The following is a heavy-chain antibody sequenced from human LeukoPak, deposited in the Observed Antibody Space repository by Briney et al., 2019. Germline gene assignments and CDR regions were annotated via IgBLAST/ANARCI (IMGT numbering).Heavy chain of an antibody. CDR3: ARVAVATLHYYYYYYMDV. Sequence: GGSLTLSCAASGFTVSSNYMSWVRQPPGKGLEWVSVIYSGGSTYYADSVKGRFTISRDNSKNTLYLQMNGLRAEDTAVYYCARVAVATLHYYYYYYMDVWGKGTTVTVSS. V-gene: IGHV3-66*02. D-gene: IGHD6-19*01. CDR1: GFTVSSNY. CDR2: IYSGGST. J-gene: IGHJ6*03.